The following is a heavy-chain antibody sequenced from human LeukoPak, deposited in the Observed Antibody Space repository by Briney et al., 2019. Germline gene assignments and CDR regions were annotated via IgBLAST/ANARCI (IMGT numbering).Heavy chain of an antibody. V-gene: IGHV4-59*01. J-gene: IGHJ4*02. CDR1: GDSTSRYY. CDR2: IFYSGIV. CDR3: AGLFSGYDPFDY. D-gene: IGHD5-12*01. Sequence: SETLSLTCTVSGDSTSRYYWSWIRQSPGKGLEFLGYIFYSGIVNYNPSLKSRVTMSVDSSKNQVSLKVRSVTAADTAVYYCAGLFSGYDPFDYWGQGILVTVSS.